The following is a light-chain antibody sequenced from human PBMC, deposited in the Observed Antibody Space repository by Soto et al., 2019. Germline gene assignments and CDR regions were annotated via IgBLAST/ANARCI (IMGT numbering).Light chain of an antibody. V-gene: IGKV1-5*01. Sequence: IPMTQSHSTLSASVGDRVTITCRASHNIERWMAWYQQKPGKAPSLLIFDASTLHSGVPSRFSGSGSGTDFTLTISSLQPDDFATYYCQQFAISTTFGQGTKVDNK. CDR3: QQFAISTT. CDR1: HNIERW. CDR2: DAS. J-gene: IGKJ1*01.